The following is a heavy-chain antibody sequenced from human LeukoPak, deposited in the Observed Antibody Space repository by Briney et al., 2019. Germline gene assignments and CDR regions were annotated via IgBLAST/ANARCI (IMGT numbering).Heavy chain of an antibody. D-gene: IGHD2-2*03. V-gene: IGHV1-46*01. CDR2: INPSGGTT. Sequence: ASVKVSCKASGYTFTSYYMHWVRQAPGQGLEWMGIINPSGGTTTYAQKFQGRVTMTRDTSTGTVYMELSSLRSEDTAVYYCARLDGNWFDPWGQGTLVTVSS. CDR3: ARLDGNWFDP. J-gene: IGHJ5*02. CDR1: GYTFTSYY.